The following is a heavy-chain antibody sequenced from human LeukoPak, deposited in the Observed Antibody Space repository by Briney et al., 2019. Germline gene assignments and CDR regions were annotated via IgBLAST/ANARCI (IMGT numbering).Heavy chain of an antibody. V-gene: IGHV3-7*03. Sequence: GGSLRLSCAASGFTVSSNYMTWVRQAPGKGLEWLASVKEDGSEKYQVDSVKGRFTISRDNAENSLFLQLNSLSAEDTAVYYCGRGYRYLDYWGQGALVTVSS. CDR3: GRGYRYLDY. CDR1: GFTVSSNY. D-gene: IGHD2-2*02. CDR2: VKEDGSEK. J-gene: IGHJ4*02.